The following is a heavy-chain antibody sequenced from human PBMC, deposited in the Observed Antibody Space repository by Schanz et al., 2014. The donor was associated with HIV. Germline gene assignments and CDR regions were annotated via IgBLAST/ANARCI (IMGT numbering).Heavy chain of an antibody. CDR2: ISYDGSNK. D-gene: IGHD3-16*02. CDR3: AKMEMAIVRWYYGMDV. CDR1: GFTFSSYG. Sequence: QVQLVESGGGVVQPGRSLRLSCAASGFTFSSYGMHWVRQAPGKGLEWVAVISYDGSNKYYADSVKGRFTISRDNSKNTLYLKMNSLRAEDTAVYYCAKMEMAIVRWYYGMDVWGQGTTVTVSS. J-gene: IGHJ6*02. V-gene: IGHV3-30*18.